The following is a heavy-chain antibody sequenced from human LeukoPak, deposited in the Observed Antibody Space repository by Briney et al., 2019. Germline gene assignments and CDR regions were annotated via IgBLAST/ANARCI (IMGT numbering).Heavy chain of an antibody. D-gene: IGHD5-18*01. CDR1: GYSISSGYY. CDR2: IYHSGST. CDR3: ARVAAMVREDVFDI. Sequence: PSETLSLTCTVSGYSISSGYYWGWIRQPPGKGLEWIGSIYHSGSTYYNPSLKSRVTISVDTSKNQFSLKLSSVTAADTAVYYCARVAAMVREDVFDIWGQGTMVTVSS. V-gene: IGHV4-38-2*02. J-gene: IGHJ3*02.